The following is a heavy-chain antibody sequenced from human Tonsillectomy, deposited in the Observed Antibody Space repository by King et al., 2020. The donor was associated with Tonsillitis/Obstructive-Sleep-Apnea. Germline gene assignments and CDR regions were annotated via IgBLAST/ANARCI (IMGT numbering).Heavy chain of an antibody. D-gene: IGHD1-26*01. CDR1: GFTFSSYG. V-gene: IGHV3-30*18. J-gene: IGHJ4*02. Sequence: VQLVESGGGVVQPGRSLRLSCAASGFTFSSYGMHWVRQAPGKGLEWVAVISYDGSNKYYADSVKGRFTISRDNSKNTLYLQMNSLRAEDTAVYYCAKDPPSGSYYSPFAYWGQGTLVTVSS. CDR3: AKDPPSGSYYSPFAY. CDR2: ISYDGSNK.